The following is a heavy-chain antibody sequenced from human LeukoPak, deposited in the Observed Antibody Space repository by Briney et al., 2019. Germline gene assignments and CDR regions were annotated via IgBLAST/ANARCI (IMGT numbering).Heavy chain of an antibody. CDR2: IYYSGST. V-gene: IGHV4-39*07. Sequence: PSETLSLTCTVSGGSISSSSYYWGWIRQPPGKGLEWIGSIYYSGSTYYNPSLKSRVTISVDTSKNQFSLKLSSVTAADTAVYYCARGYYYDRRFDPWGQGTLVTVSS. CDR1: GGSISSSSYY. J-gene: IGHJ5*02. CDR3: ARGYYYDRRFDP. D-gene: IGHD3-22*01.